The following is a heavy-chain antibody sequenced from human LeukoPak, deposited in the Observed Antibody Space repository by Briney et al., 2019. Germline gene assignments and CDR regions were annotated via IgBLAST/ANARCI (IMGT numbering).Heavy chain of an antibody. Sequence: GGSLRLSCAASGFTVITNDMTWVRQAPGKGLEWVTVLYSDGNTKYADSVQGRFTISRDNSKNTLYLEMNSLSPDDTAVYYCARGVEPLAANTLAYWGQGTLVTVSS. D-gene: IGHD1-14*01. CDR2: LYSDGNT. J-gene: IGHJ4*02. CDR1: GFTVITND. V-gene: IGHV3-53*01. CDR3: ARGVEPLAANTLAY.